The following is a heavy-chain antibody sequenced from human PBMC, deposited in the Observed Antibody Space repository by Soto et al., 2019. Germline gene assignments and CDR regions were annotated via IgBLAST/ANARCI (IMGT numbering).Heavy chain of an antibody. CDR1: GFTFSSYS. J-gene: IGHJ6*03. CDR3: ARDVYTGYDSYYYYYTDV. D-gene: IGHD5-12*01. V-gene: IGHV3-21*01. CDR2: IGRVSSHI. Sequence: EVQLVESGGGLVRPGGSLRLSCAASGFTFSSYSINWVRQAPGKGLEWVSSIGRVSSHIYYADSVKGRFTVSRDNAKNSLYLQMNNLRVEDTAVYYCARDVYTGYDSYYYYYTDVWGKGTTVTVSS.